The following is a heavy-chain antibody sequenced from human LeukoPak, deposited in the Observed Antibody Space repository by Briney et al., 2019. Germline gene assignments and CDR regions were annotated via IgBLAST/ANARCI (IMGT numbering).Heavy chain of an antibody. V-gene: IGHV4-34*01. CDR3: ARHPSLPSGGSSYFDY. D-gene: IGHD2-15*01. Sequence: SETLSLTCAVNGGSFSGYYWSWIRQPPGKGLEWIGEINHSGSTNYNPSLKSRVTISVDTSKNQFSLKLSSVTAADTAVYYCARHPSLPSGGSSYFDYWGRGTLVTVSS. J-gene: IGHJ4*02. CDR1: GGSFSGYY. CDR2: INHSGST.